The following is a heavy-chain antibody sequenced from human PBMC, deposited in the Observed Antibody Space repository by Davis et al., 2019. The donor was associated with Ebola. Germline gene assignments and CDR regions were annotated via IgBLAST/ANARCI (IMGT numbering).Heavy chain of an antibody. J-gene: IGHJ6*02. Sequence: TETLSLTCTVSAGSISSYYWSWTRQPPGKGLEWIGYIYYIGSTNSNPPLKSRVTISVDTSKNQFSLKLSSVTAAATAVYYCARDSLGLESFDSYYSYYYGMDVWGQGTTVTVSS. V-gene: IGHV4-59*12. D-gene: IGHD3-9*01. CDR3: ARDSLGLESFDSYYSYYYGMDV. CDR2: IYYIGST. CDR1: AGSISSYY.